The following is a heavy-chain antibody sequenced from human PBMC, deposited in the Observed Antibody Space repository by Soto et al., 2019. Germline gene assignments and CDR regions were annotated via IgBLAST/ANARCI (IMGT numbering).Heavy chain of an antibody. V-gene: IGHV3-15*01. Sequence: EVQLVESGGGLVKPGGSLRLSCAASGFTFSNAWMNWVRQAPGKGLEWVGRISTKTDGATTDYAAPVKGRFTISRDDSKDTLYLQMSSLKSEDTAVYYCLTYHGFWSGQLIPGGLGTLVTVSS. CDR1: GFTFSNAW. CDR3: LTYHGFWSGQLIP. J-gene: IGHJ5*02. D-gene: IGHD3-3*01. CDR2: ISTKTDGATT.